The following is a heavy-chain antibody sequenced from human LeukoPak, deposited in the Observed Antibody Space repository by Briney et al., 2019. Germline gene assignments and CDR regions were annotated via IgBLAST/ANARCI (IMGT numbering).Heavy chain of an antibody. V-gene: IGHV3-7*01. CDR3: ARASKDYVWGSYRHDY. CDR2: IKQDGSEK. D-gene: IGHD3-16*02. Sequence: GGSLRLSCAASGFTFSSYWMSWVRQAPGKGLEWVANIKQDGSEKYYVDSVKGRFTISRDNAKNSLYLQMNSLRAEDTAVYYCARASKDYVWGSYRHDYWGQGTLVTVSS. CDR1: GFTFSSYW. J-gene: IGHJ4*02.